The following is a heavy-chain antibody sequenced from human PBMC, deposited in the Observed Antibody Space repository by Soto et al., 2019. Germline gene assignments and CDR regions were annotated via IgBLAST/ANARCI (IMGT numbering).Heavy chain of an antibody. D-gene: IGHD4-17*01. J-gene: IGHJ4*02. CDR1: GFTFSASA. V-gene: IGHV3-73*01. CDR3: ATPMTTADCFDY. CDR2: IRSRVDNYAT. Sequence: GGSLRLSCAASGFTFSASAIYWVRQASGKGLEWVGRIRSRVDNYATAYAASVKGRFTISRDDSKNTAYLQMNSLKTEDTAVYYCATPMTTADCFDYWGQGTLVTVSS.